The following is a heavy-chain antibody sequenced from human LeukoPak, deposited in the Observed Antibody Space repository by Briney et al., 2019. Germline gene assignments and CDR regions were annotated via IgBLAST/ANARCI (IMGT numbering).Heavy chain of an antibody. D-gene: IGHD3-16*01. J-gene: IGHJ4*02. CDR1: GFAVSAYW. CDR3: VRDLILVWTPGDDFDF. Sequence: GGSLRLSCAASGFAVSAYWMHWVRQAPGKGLEWVSRINEDATTITYADSVKGRFIISRDNSKKSLYLQMNNLRAEDTAVYYCVRDLILVWTPGDDFDFWGQGTLVIVSS. V-gene: IGHV3-74*01. CDR2: INEDATTI.